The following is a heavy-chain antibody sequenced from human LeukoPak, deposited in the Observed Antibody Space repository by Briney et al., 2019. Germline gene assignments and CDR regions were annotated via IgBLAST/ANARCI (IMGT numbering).Heavy chain of an antibody. CDR3: ARGGTMIRIPLGV. J-gene: IGHJ6*02. CDR2: ISGSGSTI. V-gene: IGHV3-48*04. CDR1: GFTLSNYH. Sequence: GGSLRLSCTTSGFTLSNYHMDWVRQAPGKGLEWVSLISGSGSTIYYADSVRGRFTISRDNAQNALYLQMNSLRVEDTAVYYCARGGTMIRIPLGVWGHGTTVTVSS. D-gene: IGHD3-10*01.